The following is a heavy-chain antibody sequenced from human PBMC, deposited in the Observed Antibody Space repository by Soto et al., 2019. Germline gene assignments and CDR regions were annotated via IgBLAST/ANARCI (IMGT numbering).Heavy chain of an antibody. CDR1: GYTFTSYA. J-gene: IGHJ3*02. D-gene: IGHD3-16*01. CDR3: ARGGRFVAFDI. Sequence: GSSVKVSCQASGYTFTSYAMHWVRQAPGQRLEWMGWINAGNGNTKYSQKFQGRVTITRDTSASTAYMELSSLRSEDTAVYYCARGGRFVAFDIWGQGTMVTVSS. CDR2: INAGNGNT. V-gene: IGHV1-3*01.